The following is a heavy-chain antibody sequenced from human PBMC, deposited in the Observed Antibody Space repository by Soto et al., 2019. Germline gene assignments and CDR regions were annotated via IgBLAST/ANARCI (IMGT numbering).Heavy chain of an antibody. CDR2: IYYSGST. V-gene: IGHV4-59*01. J-gene: IGHJ6*02. CDR3: ARDHIVVVPAAGYYYYYGMDV. Sequence: QVQLQESGPGLVKPSETLSLTCTVSGGSISSYYWSWIRQPPGKGLEWIGYIYYSGSTNYNPSLKSRVTISVDTSKNQFSLKLSSVTAADTAVYYCARDHIVVVPAAGYYYYYGMDVWGQGTTVTVSS. CDR1: GGSISSYY. D-gene: IGHD2-2*01.